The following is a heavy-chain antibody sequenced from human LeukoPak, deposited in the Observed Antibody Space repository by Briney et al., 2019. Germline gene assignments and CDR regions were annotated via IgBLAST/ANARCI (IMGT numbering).Heavy chain of an antibody. CDR2: IKQDGSEK. CDR1: GFTFSSYW. CDR3: AKAASSVLRFLEWLLYYDY. J-gene: IGHJ4*02. V-gene: IGHV3-7*01. D-gene: IGHD3-3*01. Sequence: PGGSLRLSCAASGFTFSSYWMSWVRQAPGKGLEWVANIKQDGSEKYYVDSVKGRFTISRDNAKSSLYLQMNSLRAEDTAVYYCAKAASSVLRFLEWLLYYDYWGQGTLVTVSS.